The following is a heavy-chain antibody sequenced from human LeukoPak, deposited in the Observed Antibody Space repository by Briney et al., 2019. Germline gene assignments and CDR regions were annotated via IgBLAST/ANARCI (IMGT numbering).Heavy chain of an antibody. D-gene: IGHD3-10*01. Sequence: GESLRISCKGSGYSFTNYWISWVRQMPGKGLEWMGRIDPSDSYTNYSPSFQGHVTISADKSISTAYLQWSSLKASDTAMYYCAGPYYYGSGFYGMDVWGQGTTVTVSS. J-gene: IGHJ6*02. CDR1: GYSFTNYW. CDR2: IDPSDSYT. CDR3: AGPYYYGSGFYGMDV. V-gene: IGHV5-10-1*01.